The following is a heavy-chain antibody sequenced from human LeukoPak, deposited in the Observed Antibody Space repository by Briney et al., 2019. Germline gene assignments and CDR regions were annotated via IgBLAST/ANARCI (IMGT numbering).Heavy chain of an antibody. CDR3: ARDASPFDY. Sequence: SVKVSCKASGYTFIGYYIHWVRQAPGHGLEWMGWINPNSGGTNYEEKFQGRVTMTRDTSISTAYMELSRLRSDDTAVYYCARDASPFDYWGQGTLVTVSS. CDR1: GYTFIGYY. V-gene: IGHV1-2*02. CDR2: INPNSGGT. J-gene: IGHJ4*02.